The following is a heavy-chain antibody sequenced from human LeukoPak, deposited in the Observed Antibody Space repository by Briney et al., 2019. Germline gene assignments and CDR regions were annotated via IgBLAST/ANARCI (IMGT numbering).Heavy chain of an antibody. D-gene: IGHD3-22*01. CDR3: AKLGDYDSSGYYYAASGADAY. CDR1: GFTFSSYG. V-gene: IGHV3-23*01. CDR2: ISASGGST. J-gene: IGHJ4*02. Sequence: GGSLRLSCAASGFTFSSYGMSWVRQAPGKGLEWVSAISASGGSTYYADSVKGRFTISRDNSKNTLYVQMGSLRAEDTAVYYCAKLGDYDSSGYYYAASGADAYWGQGTLVTVSS.